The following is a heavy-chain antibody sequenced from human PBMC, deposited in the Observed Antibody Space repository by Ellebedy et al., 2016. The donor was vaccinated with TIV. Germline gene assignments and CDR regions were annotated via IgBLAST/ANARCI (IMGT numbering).Heavy chain of an antibody. CDR3: ARDMHETFDY. D-gene: IGHD2-2*01. J-gene: IGHJ4*02. V-gene: IGHV3-13*01. CDR1: GFTFSSYD. Sequence: GGSLRLSXAASGFTFSSYDMHWVRQATGKGLEWVSAIGTAGDTYYPGSVKGRFTISRDNSKNTLYLQMNSLRAEDTAVYYCARDMHETFDYWGQGTLVTVSS. CDR2: IGTAGDT.